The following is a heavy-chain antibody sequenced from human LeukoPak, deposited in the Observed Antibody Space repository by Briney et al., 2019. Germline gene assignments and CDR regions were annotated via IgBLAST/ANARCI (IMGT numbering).Heavy chain of an antibody. J-gene: IGHJ4*02. CDR1: GYTFTSYD. V-gene: IGHV1-8*01. Sequence: ASVKVSCKASGYTFTSYDINWVRQATGQGLEWMGWMNPNSGNAGYAQKFQGRVTMTRNTSISTAYMELSSLGSEDTAVYYCARVGYSYGYYYFDYWGQGTLVTVSS. CDR2: MNPNSGNA. D-gene: IGHD5-18*01. CDR3: ARVGYSYGYYYFDY.